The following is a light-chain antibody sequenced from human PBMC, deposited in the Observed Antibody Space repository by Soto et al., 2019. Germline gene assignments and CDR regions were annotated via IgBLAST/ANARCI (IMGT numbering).Light chain of an antibody. J-gene: IGKJ1*01. V-gene: IGKV1-6*02. CDR1: QGIRND. Sequence: ALQMTQSPSSLSASVGDRVTITCRASQGIRNDLGWYQQKPGKAPKILINAASRLQSGVPSRFSGSGSGTDFTLTISSLQPEDFATYFCLQDYNYPRTFGQGTKVEIK. CDR2: AAS. CDR3: LQDYNYPRT.